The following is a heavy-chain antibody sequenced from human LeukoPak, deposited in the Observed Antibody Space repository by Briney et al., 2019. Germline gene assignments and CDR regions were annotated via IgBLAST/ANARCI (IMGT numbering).Heavy chain of an antibody. D-gene: IGHD5-12*01. J-gene: IGHJ4*02. CDR2: IKSKAAAGAT. CDR3: ITTRGYSGYDLGY. CDR1: GGSITSYH. V-gene: IGHV3-15*01. Sequence: PSETLSLTCTVSGGSITSYHWSWVRQAPGKGLEWVGRIKSKAAAGATDYAAPVKGRFTVSRDDSKNMVFLQMNSLKTEDTAVYYCITTRGYSGYDLGYWGQGTLVTVSS.